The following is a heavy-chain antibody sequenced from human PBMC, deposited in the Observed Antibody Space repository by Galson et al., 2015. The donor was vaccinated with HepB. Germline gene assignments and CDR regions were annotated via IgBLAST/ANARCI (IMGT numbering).Heavy chain of an antibody. D-gene: IGHD6-13*01. Sequence: SVKVSCKASGYTFIRYAMNWVRQAPGQGLEWMGWINTNTGNPTYAQGFTGRFAFSLDTSVSTAYLQISSLKAEDTAVYYCARHHTLRGAAVTFDPWGQGTPVTVSS. J-gene: IGHJ5*02. V-gene: IGHV7-4-1*02. CDR3: ARHHTLRGAAVTFDP. CDR1: GYTFIRYA. CDR2: INTNTGNP.